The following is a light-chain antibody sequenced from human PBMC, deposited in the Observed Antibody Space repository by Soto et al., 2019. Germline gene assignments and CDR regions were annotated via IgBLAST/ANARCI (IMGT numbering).Light chain of an antibody. CDR2: WAS. J-gene: IGKJ4*01. CDR1: QSVLYSSNNKNY. CDR3: QQYYRTPLT. Sequence: DIVMTQSPDSLAVSLGERATIYCRSSQSVLYSSNNKNYLAWYQQKPGQPPKLLIYWASTRESGVPDRFSGSGSGTDLTLTISSLQAEDVAVYYSQQYYRTPLTFGGGTKVEIK. V-gene: IGKV4-1*01.